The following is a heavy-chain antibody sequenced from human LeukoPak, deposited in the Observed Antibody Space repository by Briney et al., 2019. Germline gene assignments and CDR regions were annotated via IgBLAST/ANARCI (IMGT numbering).Heavy chain of an antibody. CDR1: GGSISSYY. CDR3: ARDFYDSSGYYTDAFDI. J-gene: IGHJ3*02. V-gene: IGHV4-4*07. Sequence: PSETLSLTCTVSGGSISSYYWSWIRQPAGKGLEWIGRIYTSGSTNYNPSLKSRVTMSVDTSKNQFSLKLSSVTAADTAVYYCARDFYDSSGYYTDAFDIWGQGTMVTVSS. D-gene: IGHD3-22*01. CDR2: IYTSGST.